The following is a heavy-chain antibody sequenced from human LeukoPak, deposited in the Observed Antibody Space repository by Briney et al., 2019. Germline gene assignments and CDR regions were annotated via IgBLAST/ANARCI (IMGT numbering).Heavy chain of an antibody. J-gene: IGHJ4*02. CDR3: AKPILGGIVGAQGY. CDR2: ISGSGGST. Sequence: GGSLRLSCAASGFTFSSYAMSWVRQAPGKGLEWVSAISGSGGSTYYADSVKGRFTISRDNSKNTLYLQMNSLRAEDTAVYYCAKPILGGIVGAQGYWDQGTLVTVSS. CDR1: GFTFSSYA. V-gene: IGHV3-23*01. D-gene: IGHD1-26*01.